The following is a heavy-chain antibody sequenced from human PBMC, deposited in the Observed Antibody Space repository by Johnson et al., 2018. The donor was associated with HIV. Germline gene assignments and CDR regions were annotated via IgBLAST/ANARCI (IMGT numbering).Heavy chain of an antibody. J-gene: IGHJ3*02. D-gene: IGHD2-21*01. CDR1: GFTFSSFA. CDR2: ISYSGSNK. CDR3: ARAPPNVAPGAFDI. V-gene: IGHV3-30*04. Sequence: QVQLVESGGGVVQPGRSLRLSCAASGFTFSSFAMHWVRQTPGHGLEWVSIISYSGSNKYYADSVKGRFTISRDNSKNSLYLQMNSLRAEDTAVYYCARAPPNVAPGAFDIWGQGTMVNVSS.